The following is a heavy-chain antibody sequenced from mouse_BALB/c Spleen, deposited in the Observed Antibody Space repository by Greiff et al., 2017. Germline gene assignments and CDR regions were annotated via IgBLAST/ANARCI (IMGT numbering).Heavy chain of an antibody. CDR3: ARYYDYDGYAMDY. Sequence: LQESGAELVRPGVSVKISCKGSGYTFTDYAMHWVKQSHAKSLEWIGVISTYYGDASYNQKFKGKATMTVDKSSSTAYMELARLTSEDSAIYYCARYYDYDGYAMDYWGQGTSVTVSS. D-gene: IGHD2-4*01. CDR1: GYTFTDYA. J-gene: IGHJ4*01. CDR2: ISTYYGDA. V-gene: IGHV1S137*01.